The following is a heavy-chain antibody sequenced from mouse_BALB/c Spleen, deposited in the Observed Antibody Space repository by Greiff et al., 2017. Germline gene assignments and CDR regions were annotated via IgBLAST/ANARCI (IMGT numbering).Heavy chain of an antibody. V-gene: IGHV1S22*01. CDR3: TRLGYYAMDD. CDR1: GYTFTSYW. J-gene: IGHJ4*01. CDR2: IYPGSGST. Sequence: LQQPGSELVRPGASVKLSCKASGYTFTSYWMHWVKQRPGQGLEWIGNIYPGSGSTNYDEKFKSKATLTVDTSSSTAYMQLSSLTSEDSAVYYCTRLGYYAMDDWGQGTSVTVSS.